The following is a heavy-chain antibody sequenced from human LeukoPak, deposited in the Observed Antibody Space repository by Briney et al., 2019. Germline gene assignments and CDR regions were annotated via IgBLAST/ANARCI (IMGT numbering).Heavy chain of an antibody. V-gene: IGHV3-30-3*01. CDR3: ARDRGVVTGPPSGY. J-gene: IGHJ4*02. D-gene: IGHD2-21*02. Sequence: PGGSPRLSCAASGFTFSSYAMHWVRQAPGKGLEWVAVISYDGSNKYYADSVKGRFTISRDNSKNTLYLQMNSLRAEDTAVYYCARDRGVVTGPPSGYWGQGTLVTVSS. CDR1: GFTFSSYA. CDR2: ISYDGSNK.